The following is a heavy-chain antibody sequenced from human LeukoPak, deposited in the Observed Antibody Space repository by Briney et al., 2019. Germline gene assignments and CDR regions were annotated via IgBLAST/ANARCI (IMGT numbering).Heavy chain of an antibody. D-gene: IGHD5-18*01. V-gene: IGHV3-49*04. CDR3: TRDVRRGYSYGIDY. Sequence: GGSLRLSCTASGFTLGDYAMSWVRQAPGKGLEWVGFIRNKAYGGSTEYAASVKGRFTISKDDSKSIAYLQMNSLKTEDTAVYYCTRDVRRGYSYGIDYWGQGTLVTVSS. CDR1: GFTLGDYA. CDR2: IRNKAYGGST. J-gene: IGHJ4*02.